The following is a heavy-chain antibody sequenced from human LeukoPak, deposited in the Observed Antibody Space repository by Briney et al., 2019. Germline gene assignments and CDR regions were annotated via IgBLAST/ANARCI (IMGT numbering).Heavy chain of an antibody. CDR2: IYTSGTT. J-gene: IGHJ4*02. CDR1: GGSITSYY. D-gene: IGHD5-12*01. V-gene: IGHV4-4*07. Sequence: SETLSLTCSVSGGSITSYYWSWIRQPAGKGLEWIGRIYTSGTTNYNPSLKSRITISLDTSKNQFSLQLSSVTAADTAVYYCARASALAFDYWGQGTLVTVSS. CDR3: ARASALAFDY.